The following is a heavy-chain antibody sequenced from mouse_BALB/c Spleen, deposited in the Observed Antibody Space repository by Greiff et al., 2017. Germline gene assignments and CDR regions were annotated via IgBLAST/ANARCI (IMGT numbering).Heavy chain of an antibody. CDR1: GFTFSSFG. J-gene: IGHJ4*01. CDR2: ISSGSSTI. D-gene: IGHD1-1*01. V-gene: IGHV5-17*02. CDR3: ARKDYGRGDAMDY. Sequence: EVQVVESGGGLVQPGGSRKLSCAASGFTFSSFGMHWVRQAPEKGLEWVAYISSGSSTIYYADTVKGRFTISRDNPKNTLFLQMTSLRSEDTAMYYCARKDYGRGDAMDYWGQGTSVTVSS.